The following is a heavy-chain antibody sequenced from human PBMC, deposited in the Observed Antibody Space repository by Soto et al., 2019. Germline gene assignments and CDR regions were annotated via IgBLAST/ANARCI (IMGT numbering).Heavy chain of an antibody. CDR2: IYPGDSDT. V-gene: IGHV5-51*01. CDR1: GYSFTSYW. J-gene: IGHJ6*02. Sequence: GESLKISCKGSGYSFTSYWIGWVRQMPGKGLEWMGIIYPGDSDTRYSPSFQGQVTISADKSISTAYLQWSSLKASDTAMYYCARRGLGAMHTPGYYYGMDVWGQGTTVTVSS. CDR3: ARRGLGAMHTPGYYYGMDV. D-gene: IGHD1-26*01.